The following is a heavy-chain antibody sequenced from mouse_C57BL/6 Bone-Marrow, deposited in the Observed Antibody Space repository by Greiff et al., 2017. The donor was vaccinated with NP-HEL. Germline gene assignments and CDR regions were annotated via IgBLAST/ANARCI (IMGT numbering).Heavy chain of an antibody. CDR2: INPGSGGT. J-gene: IGHJ4*01. Sequence: VMLVESGAELVRPGTSVKVSCKASGYAFTNYLIEWVKQRPGQGLEWIGVINPGSGGTNYNEKFKGKATLTADKSSSTAYMQLSSLTSEDSAVYFCAREGGNFYMDYWGQGTSVTVSS. D-gene: IGHD2-1*01. CDR1: GYAFTNYL. CDR3: AREGGNFYMDY. V-gene: IGHV1-54*01.